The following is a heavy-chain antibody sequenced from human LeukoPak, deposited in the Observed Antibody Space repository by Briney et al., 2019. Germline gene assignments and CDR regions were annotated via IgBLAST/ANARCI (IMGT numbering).Heavy chain of an antibody. CDR3: ARVPVLMYNWFDP. Sequence: SVKVSCKASGGTFSSYAISWVRQAPGQGLEWMGGIIPIFGTANYAQKFQGRVTITADKSTSTAYMELSSLRSEDTAVYYCARVPVLMYNWFDPWGQGTLVTVS. V-gene: IGHV1-69*06. CDR2: IIPIFGTA. J-gene: IGHJ5*02. CDR1: GGTFSSYA. D-gene: IGHD2-15*01.